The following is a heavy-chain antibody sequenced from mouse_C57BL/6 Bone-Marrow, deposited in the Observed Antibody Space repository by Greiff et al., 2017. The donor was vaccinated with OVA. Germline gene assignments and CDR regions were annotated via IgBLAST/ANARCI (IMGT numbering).Heavy chain of an antibody. Sequence: QVQLQQPDAELVKPGASVKISCKVSGYTFTDHTIHWMKQRPEQGLEWIGYIYPRDGSTKYNEKFKGKATLTVDKSSSTAYMQLNSLTSEDSAVYFCARGRYYGSSYDLYFDVWGTGTTVTVSS. V-gene: IGHV1-78*01. CDR1: GYTFTDHT. CDR3: ARGRYYGSSYDLYFDV. CDR2: IYPRDGST. D-gene: IGHD1-1*01. J-gene: IGHJ1*03.